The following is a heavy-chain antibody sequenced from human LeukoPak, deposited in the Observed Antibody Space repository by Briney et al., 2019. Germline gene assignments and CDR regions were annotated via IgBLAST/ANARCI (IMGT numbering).Heavy chain of an antibody. CDR1: GGSISSSSYY. V-gene: IGHV4-39*01. CDR3: AIHSGGLLWFGDGPNWFDP. CDR2: IYYSGST. D-gene: IGHD3-10*01. J-gene: IGHJ5*02. Sequence: SETLSLTCTVSGGSISSSSYYWGWIRQPPGKGLEWIGSIYYSGSTYYNPSLKSRVTISVDTSKNQFSLKLSSVTAADTAVYYRAIHSGGLLWFGDGPNWFDPWGQGTLVTVSS.